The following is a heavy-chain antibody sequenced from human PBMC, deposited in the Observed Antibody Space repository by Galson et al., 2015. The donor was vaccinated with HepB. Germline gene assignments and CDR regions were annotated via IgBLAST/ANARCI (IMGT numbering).Heavy chain of an antibody. Sequence: SVKVSCKASGYTFTGYYMHWVRQAPGQGLEWMGWINPNSGGTNYAQKFQGRVTMTRDTSISTAYMELSRLRSDDTAVYYCARGPRRVTIFGVVTLYGMDVWGQGTTVTVSS. J-gene: IGHJ6*02. V-gene: IGHV1-2*02. CDR1: GYTFTGYY. CDR2: INPNSGGT. D-gene: IGHD3-3*01. CDR3: ARGPRRVTIFGVVTLYGMDV.